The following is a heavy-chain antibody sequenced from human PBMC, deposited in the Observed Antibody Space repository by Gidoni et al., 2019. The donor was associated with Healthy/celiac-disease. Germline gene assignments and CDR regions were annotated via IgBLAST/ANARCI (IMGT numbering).Heavy chain of an antibody. CDR2: ISSSSSYI. J-gene: IGHJ4*02. Sequence: EVQLVESGGGLVQPGGSLRLSCAASGFTFSSYSMNWVRQAPGKGLEWVSSISSSSSYIYYADSVKGRFTISRDNAKNSLYLQMNSLRAEDTAVYYCARDCSSTSCYDYWGQGTLVTVSS. D-gene: IGHD2-2*01. CDR1: GFTFSSYS. CDR3: ARDCSSTSCYDY. V-gene: IGHV3-21*01.